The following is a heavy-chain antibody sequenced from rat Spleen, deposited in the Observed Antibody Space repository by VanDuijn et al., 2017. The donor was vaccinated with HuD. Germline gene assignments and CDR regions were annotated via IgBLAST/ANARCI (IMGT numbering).Heavy chain of an antibody. D-gene: IGHD4-4*01. Sequence: EVQLVESGGGLVQPGRSMKLSCAASGFTFNDHYMAWVRQAPKKGLEWVASISYEGSSTYYGDSVRGRFSISSDNAKTTLYLQMDSLRSEDAATYYCTRHDYSGVITNWFAYWGQGTLVTVSS. CDR2: ISYEGSST. J-gene: IGHJ3*01. V-gene: IGHV5-22*01. CDR1: GFTFNDHY. CDR3: TRHDYSGVITNWFAY.